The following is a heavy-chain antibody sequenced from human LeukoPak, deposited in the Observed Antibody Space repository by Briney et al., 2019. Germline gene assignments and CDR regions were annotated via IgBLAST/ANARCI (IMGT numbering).Heavy chain of an antibody. D-gene: IGHD6-19*01. CDR2: IGTAGDT. CDR1: GFTFSSYD. J-gene: IGHJ4*02. V-gene: IGHV3-13*01. Sequence: PGGSLRLSCAASGFTFSSYDMHWDRQATGKGLEWVSAIGTAGDTYYPGSVKGRFTISRENAKNSLYLQMNSLRAGDTAVYYCARGTYDSSGWYEGHFDYWSQGTLVTVSS. CDR3: ARGTYDSSGWYEGHFDY.